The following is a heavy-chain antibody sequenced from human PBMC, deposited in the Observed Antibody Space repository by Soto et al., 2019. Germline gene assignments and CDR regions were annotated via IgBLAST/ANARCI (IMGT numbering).Heavy chain of an antibody. CDR3: ARSQGSSTSLEIYYYYYYGMDV. D-gene: IGHD2-2*01. J-gene: IGHJ6*02. Sequence: QVQLVQSGAEVKKPGSSVKVSCKASGGTFSNYAISWVRQAPGQGLEWMGGIIPISGTANYAQKFQGRVTITAGESTRTAYMELSSLRSEDTAVYYCARSQGSSTSLEIYYYYYYGMDVWGQGTTVTVYS. V-gene: IGHV1-69*01. CDR2: IIPISGTA. CDR1: GGTFSNYA.